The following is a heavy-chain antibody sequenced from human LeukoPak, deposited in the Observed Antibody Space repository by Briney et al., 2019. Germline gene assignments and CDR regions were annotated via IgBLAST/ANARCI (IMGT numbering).Heavy chain of an antibody. J-gene: IGHJ5*02. Sequence: SETLTLTCAVYGGSFSGYYWSWIRQPPGKGLEWIGEINHSGSTNYNPSLKSRVTTTVDTSKNQFSLRLSSVAAADSAVSYCARGRAWFDPWGQGTLVTVSS. V-gene: IGHV4-34*01. CDR3: ARGRAWFDP. CDR1: GGSFSGYY. CDR2: INHSGST.